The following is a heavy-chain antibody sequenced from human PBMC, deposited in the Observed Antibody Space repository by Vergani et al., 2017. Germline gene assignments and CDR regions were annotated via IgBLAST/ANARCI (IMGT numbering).Heavy chain of an antibody. CDR1: GFTFSSYG. Sequence: VQLVESGGGVVQPGRSLRLSCAASGFTFSSYGMHWVRQAPGKGLEWVAVISYDGSNKYYADSVEGRFTISRDNSKNTLYLQMNSLRAEDTAVYYCAKDRASSSLTRHYYYYGMDVWGQGTTVTVSS. V-gene: IGHV3-30*18. J-gene: IGHJ6*02. D-gene: IGHD6-13*01. CDR3: AKDRASSSLTRHYYYYGMDV. CDR2: ISYDGSNK.